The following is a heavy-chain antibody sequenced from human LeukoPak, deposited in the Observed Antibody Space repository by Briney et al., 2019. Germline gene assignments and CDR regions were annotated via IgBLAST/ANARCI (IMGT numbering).Heavy chain of an antibody. J-gene: IGHJ6*02. CDR3: AREGGVDQELLWFGESTRYYYGMDV. CDR2: ISWNSDSI. Sequence: GRSLRLSCAASGFTFDDYAMHWVRQVPGKGLEWVSGISWNSDSIGYADSVKGRFTISRDNAKNTLYLQMNSLRAEDTAVYYCAREGGVDQELLWFGESTRYYYGMDVWGQGTTVTVSS. V-gene: IGHV3-9*01. CDR1: GFTFDDYA. D-gene: IGHD3-10*01.